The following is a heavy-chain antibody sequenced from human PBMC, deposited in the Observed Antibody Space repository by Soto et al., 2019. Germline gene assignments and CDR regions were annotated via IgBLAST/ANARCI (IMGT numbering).Heavy chain of an antibody. V-gene: IGHV3-23*01. D-gene: IGHD6-25*01. J-gene: IGHJ5*02. CDR3: AKEIAATFYP. Sequence: HPGGSLRLSCAASGFTFSTYAMSWVRQAPGKGLEWVSSISGNGGGTYYADSVKGRFTISRDNSKNTLYLQMNSLRAEDTAIYYCAKEIAATFYPWGQGTLVTVSS. CDR1: GFTFSTYA. CDR2: ISGNGGGT.